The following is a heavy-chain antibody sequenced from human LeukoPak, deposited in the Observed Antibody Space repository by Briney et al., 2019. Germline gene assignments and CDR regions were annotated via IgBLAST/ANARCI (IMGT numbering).Heavy chain of an antibody. D-gene: IGHD2-15*01. V-gene: IGHV3-30*02. CDR1: GFSFSNYG. Sequence: GGSLRLSCAASGFSFSNYGMHRVRQTPGKGLEWVALIQSDGSKTYSADSVKGRFTISRDNPRNTLYLQMNRLRPEDTAVYYCAKRYCKSATCRSDMDAWGQGTTVTVSS. CDR2: IQSDGSKT. CDR3: AKRYCKSATCRSDMDA. J-gene: IGHJ6*02.